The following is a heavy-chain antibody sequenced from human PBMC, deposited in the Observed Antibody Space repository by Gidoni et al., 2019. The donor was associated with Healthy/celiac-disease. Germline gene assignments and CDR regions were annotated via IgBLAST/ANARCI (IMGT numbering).Heavy chain of an antibody. V-gene: IGHV3-49*04. CDR3: TRESIAVAGTPIDY. D-gene: IGHD6-19*01. J-gene: IGHJ4*02. Sequence: EVQLVESGGGLVQTGRSLRLSCTASGFTFGDYAMSWVRQAPGKGLSWVGFIRSKAYGGTTEYAASVKGRFTISRDDSKSIAYLQMNSLKTEDTAVYYCTRESIAVAGTPIDYWGQGTLVTVSS. CDR2: IRSKAYGGTT. CDR1: GFTFGDYA.